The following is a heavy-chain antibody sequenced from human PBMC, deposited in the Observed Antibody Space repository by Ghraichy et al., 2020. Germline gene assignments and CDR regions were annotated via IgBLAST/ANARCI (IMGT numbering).Heavy chain of an antibody. J-gene: IGHJ4*02. Sequence: GESLNISCAASGVTSSNYWMSWVRQAPGKGLEWVAHINPAGTDKYYVDSVKGRFTISRDNAKNSLYLQLNSLRAEDTAVYYCARDPGYCSGGRCYLEQFDCWGQGTLVTVSS. CDR2: INPAGTDK. CDR1: GVTSSNYW. CDR3: ARDPGYCSGGRCYLEQFDC. D-gene: IGHD2-15*01. V-gene: IGHV3-7*01.